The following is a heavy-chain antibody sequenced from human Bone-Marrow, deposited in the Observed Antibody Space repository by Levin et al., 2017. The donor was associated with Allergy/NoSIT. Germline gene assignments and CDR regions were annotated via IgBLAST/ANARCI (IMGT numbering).Heavy chain of an antibody. Sequence: ASVKVSCKASGGTFSSYAISWVRQAPGQGLEWMGGIIPIFGTANYAQKFQGRVTITADESTSTAYMELSSLRSEDTAVYYCAYTRLPSGWPTFSFDYWGQGTLVTVSS. CDR2: IIPIFGTA. CDR3: AYTRLPSGWPTFSFDY. V-gene: IGHV1-69*13. J-gene: IGHJ4*02. D-gene: IGHD6-19*01. CDR1: GGTFSSYA.